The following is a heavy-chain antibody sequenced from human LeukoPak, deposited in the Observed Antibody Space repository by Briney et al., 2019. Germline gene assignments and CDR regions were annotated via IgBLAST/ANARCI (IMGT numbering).Heavy chain of an antibody. V-gene: IGHV5-51*01. CDR1: GYRFTSYW. CDR2: IYAGDSDT. D-gene: IGHD2-15*01. CDR3: ARCSGGSCYWFDP. Sequence: GESLQISCKGSGYRFTSYWIAWGRQMPGKGLEWMGVIYAGDSDTRYSPSFQGQVTISVDKSISTAYLQWSSLKASDTAMYYCARCSGGSCYWFDPWGQGTLVTVSS. J-gene: IGHJ5*02.